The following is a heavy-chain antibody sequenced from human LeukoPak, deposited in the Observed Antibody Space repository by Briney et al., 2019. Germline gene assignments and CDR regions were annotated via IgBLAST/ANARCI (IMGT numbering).Heavy chain of an antibody. V-gene: IGHV3-33*05. CDR3: ARDSITGDNSLDF. J-gene: IGHJ4*02. D-gene: IGHD7-27*01. CDR2: IVGDGSKA. CDR1: VFTFSNYG. Sequence: GGSLRLSCAASVFTFSNYGMQWVRQAPGKGLKWVAVIVGDGSKAHCADSVRGRFTDPRDNSKNTLYLQMKSLRAEDTAVYYCARDSITGDNSLDFWGRGTLVTVSS.